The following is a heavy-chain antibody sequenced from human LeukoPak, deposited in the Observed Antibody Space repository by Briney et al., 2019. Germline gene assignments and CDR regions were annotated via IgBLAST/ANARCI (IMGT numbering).Heavy chain of an antibody. Sequence: GGSLRLSCAASGFTFSSYWMHWVRKAPGKGLVWVSRINSDGSSTSYADSVKGRFTTSRDNAKNTLYLQMNSLRAEDTAVYYCARVGGSGWFDYWGQGTLVTVSS. V-gene: IGHV3-74*01. D-gene: IGHD6-19*01. CDR3: ARVGGSGWFDY. CDR2: INSDGSST. J-gene: IGHJ4*02. CDR1: GFTFSSYW.